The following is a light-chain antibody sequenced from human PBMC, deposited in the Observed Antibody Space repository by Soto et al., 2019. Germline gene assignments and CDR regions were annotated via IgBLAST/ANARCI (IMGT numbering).Light chain of an antibody. V-gene: IGKV4-1*01. CDR2: WAS. CDR1: QSVLYSSNNKSY. Sequence: DIVMTQSPDSLAVSLGERATINCKSSQSVLYSSNNKSYLAWYQQRPGQPPKLLLYWASTRESGVPDRFSGSGSGTDFTLTISSLQAEGVAVYYCHHFYTTPLTFGGGTKVDIK. CDR3: HHFYTTPLT. J-gene: IGKJ4*01.